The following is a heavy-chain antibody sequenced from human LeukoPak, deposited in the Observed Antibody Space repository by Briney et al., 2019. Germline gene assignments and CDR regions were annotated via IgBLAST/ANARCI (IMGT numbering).Heavy chain of an antibody. D-gene: IGHD3-16*02. CDR3: ARDHTSDDYLWGSYRHGDYFDY. CDR2: ISYDGSNK. J-gene: IGHJ4*02. CDR1: GFTFSSYA. Sequence: PGRSLRLSCAASGFTFSSYAMHWVRQAPGKGLEWVAVISYDGSNKYYADSVKGRFTISRDNSKNTLYLQMNSLRAEDTAVYYCARDHTSDDYLWGSYRHGDYFDYWGQGSLVTVSS. V-gene: IGHV3-30-3*01.